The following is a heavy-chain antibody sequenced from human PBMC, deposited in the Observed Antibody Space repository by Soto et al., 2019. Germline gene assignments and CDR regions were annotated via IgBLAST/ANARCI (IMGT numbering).Heavy chain of an antibody. CDR3: SRDLWFGEGAT. V-gene: IGHV3-53*04. J-gene: IGHJ5*02. CDR2: IYSGGNT. CDR1: GFTVTTNY. D-gene: IGHD3-10*01. Sequence: EVRLVESGGALVQPGGSLRLSCAASGFTVTTNYMSWVRQAPGKGLEWVSVIYSGGNTYYADSVEGRFTISRHSSKNTLYLQLYILRAEDTAVYYCSRDLWFGEGATWCQGTLVAVSS.